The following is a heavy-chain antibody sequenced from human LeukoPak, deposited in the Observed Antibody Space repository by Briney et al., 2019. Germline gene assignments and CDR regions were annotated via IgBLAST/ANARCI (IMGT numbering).Heavy chain of an antibody. CDR3: ARDRMGVVATITFDY. V-gene: IGHV3-21*01. J-gene: IGHJ4*02. CDR1: GFTFSSYS. Sequence: NTGGSLRLSCAASGFTFSSYSMNWVRQAPGKGLEWVSSISSSSSYIYYADSVKGRFTISRDNAKNSLYLQMNSLRAEDTAVYYCARDRMGVVATITFDYWGQGTLVTVSS. D-gene: IGHD5-12*01. CDR2: ISSSSSYI.